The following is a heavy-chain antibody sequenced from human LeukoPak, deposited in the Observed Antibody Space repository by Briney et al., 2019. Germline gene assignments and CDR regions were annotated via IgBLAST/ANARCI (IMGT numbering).Heavy chain of an antibody. D-gene: IGHD4-11*01. V-gene: IGHV3-30-3*01. J-gene: IGHJ4*02. CDR2: ISYDGSNK. CDR1: GFTFSSYA. Sequence: GGSLRLSCAASGFTFSSYAMHWVRQAPGKGLEWVAVISYDGSNKYYADSVKGRFTISRDNSKNTLYLQMNSLRAEDTAVYYCARDGATVTTSDYFDYWGQGTLVTVSS. CDR3: ARDGATVTTSDYFDY.